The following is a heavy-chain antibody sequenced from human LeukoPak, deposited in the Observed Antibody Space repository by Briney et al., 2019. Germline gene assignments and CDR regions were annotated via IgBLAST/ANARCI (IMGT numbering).Heavy chain of an antibody. CDR3: ARGQDDFWSGYYFRAFDI. V-gene: IGHV1-8*03. CDR1: GYTFTSYD. J-gene: IGHJ3*02. D-gene: IGHD3-3*01. CDR2: MNPNSGNT. Sequence: ASVKVSCKASGYTFTSYDINWVRQATGQGLEWVGWMNPNSGNTGYAQKSQGRVTITRNTSISTAYMELSSLRSEDTAVYYCARGQDDFWSGYYFRAFDIWGQGTMVTVSS.